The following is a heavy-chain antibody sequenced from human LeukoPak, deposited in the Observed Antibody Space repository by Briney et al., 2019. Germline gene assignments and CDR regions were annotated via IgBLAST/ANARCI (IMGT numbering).Heavy chain of an antibody. Sequence: GGSLRLSCAASGFGFRSYSMNWVRQAPGKGLEWVSFISSSSTYIYYADSMKDRFTISRDNAKNSLFLQMNNLRGEDTAVYYCARIPYSSSLTDAFDIWGQGTMVTVYS. V-gene: IGHV3-21*01. CDR2: ISSSSTYI. D-gene: IGHD6-6*01. J-gene: IGHJ3*02. CDR1: GFGFRSYS. CDR3: ARIPYSSSLTDAFDI.